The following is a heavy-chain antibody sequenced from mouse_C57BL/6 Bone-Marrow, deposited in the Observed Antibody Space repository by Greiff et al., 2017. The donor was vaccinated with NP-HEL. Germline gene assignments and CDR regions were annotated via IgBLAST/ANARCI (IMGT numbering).Heavy chain of an antibody. CDR2: IDPETGGT. J-gene: IGHJ3*01. CDR3: TRGPSYYGSGAWFAY. V-gene: IGHV1-15*01. D-gene: IGHD1-1*01. CDR1: GYTFTDYE. Sequence: VQLQQSGAELVRPGASVTLSCKASGYTFTDYEMHWVKQTPVHGLEWIGAIDPETGGTAYKQKFKGKAILTADKSSSTAYMELRSLTSEDSAVYYCTRGPSYYGSGAWFAYWGQGTLVTVSA.